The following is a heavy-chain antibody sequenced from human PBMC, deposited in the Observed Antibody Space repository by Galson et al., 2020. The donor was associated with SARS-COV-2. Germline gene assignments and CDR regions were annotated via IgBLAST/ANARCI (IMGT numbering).Heavy chain of an antibody. V-gene: IGHV3-30*03. Sequence: GESLKISCAVSGFTFSSYVMHWVRQAPGKGLEGVAVISKDGGNKYYADSVKGRFTISRDNSKNTLYVQVNSLRAEDTAVYYCAREYGSGWVYFDYWGQGTLVTVSS. CDR1: GFTFSSYV. D-gene: IGHD6-19*01. J-gene: IGHJ4*02. CDR3: AREYGSGWVYFDY. CDR2: ISKDGGNK.